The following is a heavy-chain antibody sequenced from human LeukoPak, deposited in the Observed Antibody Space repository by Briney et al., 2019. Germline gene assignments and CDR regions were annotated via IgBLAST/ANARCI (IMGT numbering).Heavy chain of an antibody. CDR2: ISANSIYI. V-gene: IGHV3-21*01. CDR1: GFTFAAHS. D-gene: IGHD7-27*01. Sequence: GGSLRLSCAASGFTFAAHSMNWVRQAPGKGLEWGASISANSIYIIYADSVKGRFTTSRDDAENSLFLQMSSLRAEDTAVYYCAGFETRGTGDLDHWGQGTLVTVSS. J-gene: IGHJ4*02. CDR3: AGFETRGTGDLDH.